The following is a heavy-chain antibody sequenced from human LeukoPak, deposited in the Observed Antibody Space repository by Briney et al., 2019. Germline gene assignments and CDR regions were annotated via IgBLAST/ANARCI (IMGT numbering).Heavy chain of an antibody. J-gene: IGHJ5*02. V-gene: IGHV3-48*04. CDR2: ISSSGSAI. D-gene: IGHD3-3*01. Sequence: GGSLRLSCAASGFTFSSYSMNWVRQAPGKGLEWLSSISSSGSAIYYADSVKGRFTISRDNAKNSLYLEMNSLRAEDTAVYYCAREQFLFDPWGQGTLVTVSS. CDR3: AREQFLFDP. CDR1: GFTFSSYS.